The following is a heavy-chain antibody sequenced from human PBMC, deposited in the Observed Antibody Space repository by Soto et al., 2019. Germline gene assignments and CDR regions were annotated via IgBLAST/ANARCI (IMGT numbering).Heavy chain of an antibody. Sequence: GDSVSSNSAAWNWIRQSPSRGLEWLGRTYYRSKWYNDYAVSVKSRITINPDTSKNQFSLQLNSVTPEDTAVYYCARDRSSGWYPTYYYYGMDVWGQGTTVTVSS. J-gene: IGHJ6*02. D-gene: IGHD6-19*01. CDR1: GDSVSSNSAA. CDR2: TYYRSKWYN. V-gene: IGHV6-1*01. CDR3: ARDRSSGWYPTYYYYGMDV.